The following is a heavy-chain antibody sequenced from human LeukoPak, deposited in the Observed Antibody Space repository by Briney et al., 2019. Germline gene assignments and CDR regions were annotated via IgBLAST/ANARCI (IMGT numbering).Heavy chain of an antibody. V-gene: IGHV1-8*01. J-gene: IGHJ1*01. Sequence: ASVKVSCKASGYTFTSYDINWLRQATGQGLEWMGWMNPNSGNTGYAQKFQGRVTMTRNTSISTAYMELSSLRSEDTAVYYCARADYYYDSSGYYQHWGQGTLVTVSS. CDR2: MNPNSGNT. CDR3: ARADYYYDSSGYYQH. CDR1: GYTFTSYD. D-gene: IGHD3-22*01.